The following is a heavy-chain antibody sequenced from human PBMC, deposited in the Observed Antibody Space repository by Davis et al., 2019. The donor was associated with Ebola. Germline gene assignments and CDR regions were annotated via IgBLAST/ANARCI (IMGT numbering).Heavy chain of an antibody. CDR2: IYYSGST. CDR3: ARGGGDGYNQAFDY. J-gene: IGHJ4*02. V-gene: IGHV4-59*01. CDR1: GGSISSYY. Sequence: SETLSLTCTVSGGSISSYYWSWIRQPPGKGLEWIGYIYYSGSTNYNPSLKSRVTISVDTSKNQFSLKLSSVTAADTAVYYCARGGGDGYNQAFDYWGQGTLVTVSS. D-gene: IGHD5-24*01.